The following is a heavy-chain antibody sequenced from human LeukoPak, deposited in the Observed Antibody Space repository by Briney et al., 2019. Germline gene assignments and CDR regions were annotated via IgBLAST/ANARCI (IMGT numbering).Heavy chain of an antibody. J-gene: IGHJ4*02. CDR2: INPNSGGI. CDR1: GYTFTGYY. Sequence: GASVKVSCKASGYTFTGYYMHWVRQAPGQGLEWMGWINPNSGGIDYAQKFQDRVTMTRDTSISTVYMELSRLRSDDTAVYYCARSPDILTGEKFDYWGQGTLVTVSS. CDR3: ARSPDILTGEKFDY. V-gene: IGHV1-2*02. D-gene: IGHD3-9*01.